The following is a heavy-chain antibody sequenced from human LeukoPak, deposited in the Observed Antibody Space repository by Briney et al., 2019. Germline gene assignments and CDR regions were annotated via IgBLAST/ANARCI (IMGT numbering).Heavy chain of an antibody. CDR1: GFTFSSYA. CDR3: ARDLERQDYDILTGFQLGY. CDR2: ISGSGGST. J-gene: IGHJ4*02. V-gene: IGHV3-23*01. D-gene: IGHD3-9*01. Sequence: GGSLRLSCAASGFTFSSYAMSWVRQAPGKGLEWVSAISGSGGSTYYADSVKGRFTISRDNSKNSLYLQMNSLRAEDTAVYYCARDLERQDYDILTGFQLGYWGQGTLVTVSS.